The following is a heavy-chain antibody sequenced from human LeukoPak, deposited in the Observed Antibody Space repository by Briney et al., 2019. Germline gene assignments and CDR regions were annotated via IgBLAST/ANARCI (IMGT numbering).Heavy chain of an antibody. Sequence: ASVKVSCKASGYTFTSYAMNWVRQATGQGLEWMGWMNPNSGNTGYAQKFQGRVTITRNTSISTAYMELSSLRSEDTAVYYCARERGDAFDIWGQGTMVTVSS. CDR2: MNPNSGNT. J-gene: IGHJ3*02. V-gene: IGHV1-8*03. CDR3: ARERGDAFDI. D-gene: IGHD3-10*01. CDR1: GYTFTSYA.